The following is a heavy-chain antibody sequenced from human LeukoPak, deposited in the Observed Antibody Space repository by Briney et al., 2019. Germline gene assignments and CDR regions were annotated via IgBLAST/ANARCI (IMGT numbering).Heavy chain of an antibody. V-gene: IGHV1-2*02. J-gene: IGHJ4*02. CDR2: INPNSGGT. Sequence: ASVKVSCKASGYTFTGYYMHWVRQAPGQGLEWMGWINPNSGGTNYAQKFQGRVTMTRDTSISTAYMELCRLRSDDTAVYYCASTGLNYDYVWGSYRKGFDYWGQGTLVTVSS. D-gene: IGHD3-16*02. CDR3: ASTGLNYDYVWGSYRKGFDY. CDR1: GYTFTGYY.